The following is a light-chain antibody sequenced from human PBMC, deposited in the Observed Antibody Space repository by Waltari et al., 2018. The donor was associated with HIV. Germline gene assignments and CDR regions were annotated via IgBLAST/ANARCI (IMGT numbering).Light chain of an antibody. CDR3: QGCDYTTAV. CDR1: NIVGKS. J-gene: IGLJ2*01. CDR2: YSI. Sequence: SYVLTQTPSVSVAPGETARITCGGDNIVGKSVNWYQQKAGQAPVLVISYSIDRPPGISACFFGLNSVDTATLTISRADAGDGAGYYCQGCDYTTAVFGGGTKLTVL. V-gene: IGLV3-21*04.